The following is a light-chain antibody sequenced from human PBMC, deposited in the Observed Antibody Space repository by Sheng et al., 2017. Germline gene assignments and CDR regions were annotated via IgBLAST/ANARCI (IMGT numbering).Light chain of an antibody. CDR3: GTWDSSLSAVL. J-gene: IGLJ2*01. CDR2: DNN. V-gene: IGLV1-51*01. Sequence: QSVLTQPPSVSAAPGQKVTIPCSGTDSNIGNNYVFWYQQFPGTAPKLLIYDNNERPSGIPDRFSGPKSGTSATLGITGLQTGDEADYYCGTWDSSLSAVLFGGGTKLTV. CDR1: DSNIGNNY.